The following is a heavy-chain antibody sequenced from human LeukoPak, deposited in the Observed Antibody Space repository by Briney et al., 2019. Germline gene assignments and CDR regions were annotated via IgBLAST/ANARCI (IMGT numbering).Heavy chain of an antibody. D-gene: IGHD3-3*01. Sequence: NPGGSLRLSCTASGFTFSAYAMTWVRQAPGKGLGWISSMSSGSRYIYYADSVRGRFTISRDNTKNSLYLVMNNLRAEDTAIYYCARDRPTGASRVFVVQWGQGTPVTVS. CDR2: MSSGSRYI. CDR3: ARDRPTGASRVFVVQ. J-gene: IGHJ4*02. V-gene: IGHV3-21*06. CDR1: GFTFSAYA.